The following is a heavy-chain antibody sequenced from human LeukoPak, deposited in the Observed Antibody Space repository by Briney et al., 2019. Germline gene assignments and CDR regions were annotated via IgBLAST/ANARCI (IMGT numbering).Heavy chain of an antibody. CDR3: ARAQQSIGSYYYFYMNV. V-gene: IGHV1-2*02. CDR1: GYAFIAYY. D-gene: IGHD6-13*01. CDR2: INPSSGDT. Sequence: GASVKVSCKTSGYAFIAYYIHWVRQAPGQGLEWMGWINPSSGDTMSAQKFQGRLTMTRDTSIGTAYVELSGLTFDDTAVYYCARAQQSIGSYYYFYMNVWGKGTTVTVSS. J-gene: IGHJ6*03.